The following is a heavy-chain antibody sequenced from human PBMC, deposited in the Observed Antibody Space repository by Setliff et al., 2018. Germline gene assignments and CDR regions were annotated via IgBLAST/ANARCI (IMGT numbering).Heavy chain of an antibody. Sequence: SETLSLTCTVSGDSISRSTYYWGWIRQSPGKGLDWIGTVDHSGNTFYNPSLKSRVTISVDTSKNQISLNLSSVTPADTAVYYCARAFDSSGYYGESHTHYFDNWGQGTLVTVSS. CDR3: ARAFDSSGYYGESHTHYFDN. V-gene: IGHV4-39*07. CDR2: VDHSGNT. J-gene: IGHJ4*02. CDR1: GDSISRSTYY. D-gene: IGHD3-22*01.